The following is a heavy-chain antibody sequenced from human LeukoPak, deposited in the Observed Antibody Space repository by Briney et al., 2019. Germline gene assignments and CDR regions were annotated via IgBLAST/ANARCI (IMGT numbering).Heavy chain of an antibody. V-gene: IGHV4-31*11. Sequence: SETLSLTCAVSGGSISSSNWWSWIRQPPGKGLEWIRYIYYSGSTYYNPSLKSRVTISVDTSKNQFSLKLSSVTAADTAVYYCARVDIGYCSGGSCPDYWGQGALVTVSS. D-gene: IGHD2-15*01. CDR1: GGSISSSNW. CDR2: IYYSGST. CDR3: ARVDIGYCSGGSCPDY. J-gene: IGHJ4*02.